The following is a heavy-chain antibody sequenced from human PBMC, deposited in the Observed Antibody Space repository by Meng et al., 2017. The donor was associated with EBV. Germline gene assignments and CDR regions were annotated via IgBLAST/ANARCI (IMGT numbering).Heavy chain of an antibody. D-gene: IGHD3-10*01. J-gene: IGHJ4*02. CDR1: GGTFRSDA. CDR2: LIPKSDAP. CDR3: ASESGRGFTPDY. V-gene: IGHV1-69*01. Sequence: QVQLVQSGAEVKXPXSSVKVSCKTSGGTFRSDAVSWVRQAPGQGLEWMGGLIPKSDAPYYAQKFQDRVTITADESTSTHYMDLSGLRSEDTAVYYCASESGRGFTPDYWGQGTLVTVSS.